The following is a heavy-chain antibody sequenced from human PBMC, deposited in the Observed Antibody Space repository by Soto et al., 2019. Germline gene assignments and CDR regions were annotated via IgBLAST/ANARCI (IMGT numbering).Heavy chain of an antibody. CDR2: INPNSGGT. Sequence: QVQLAQSGAEVKKPGASVKVSCKASGYTFTGYYMHWVRQAPGQGLEWMGWINPNSGGTNYAQKFQGWVTMTRDTSISTAYMELSRLRSDDTAVYYCAREAPASCTSCYTGFDYWGQGTLVTVSS. V-gene: IGHV1-2*04. D-gene: IGHD2-2*02. CDR3: AREAPASCTSCYTGFDY. J-gene: IGHJ4*02. CDR1: GYTFTGYY.